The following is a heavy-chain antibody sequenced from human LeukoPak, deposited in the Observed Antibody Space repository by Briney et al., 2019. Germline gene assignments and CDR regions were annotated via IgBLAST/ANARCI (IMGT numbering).Heavy chain of an antibody. CDR2: ITGTGDYT. D-gene: IGHD3-10*01. J-gene: IGHJ4*02. V-gene: IGHV3-23*01. CDR1: GFAFSTSA. Sequence: GGSRRLSCSASGFAFSTSAMSWVRQAPGKGLEWVSTITGTGDYTEYADSVKGRFTISRDNSKNTLFLQMSSLGADDTAFYYCAKVLRGVIVYDYWGQGTLVTVSS. CDR3: AKVLRGVIVYDY.